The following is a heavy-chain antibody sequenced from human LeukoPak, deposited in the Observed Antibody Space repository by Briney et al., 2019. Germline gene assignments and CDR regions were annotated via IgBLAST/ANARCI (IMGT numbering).Heavy chain of an antibody. D-gene: IGHD1-26*01. V-gene: IGHV3-72*01. CDR2: NRNKASRYTT. Sequence: GGSLRLSCAASGFTLSVHHMDWVRQAPGKGLEWVGRNRNKASRYTTEYAASVKGRLTISRDDSKNSMYLQMNSLKTEDTAVYYCASVEGAPGYWGQGTLVTVSS. CDR3: ASVEGAPGY. CDR1: GFTLSVHH. J-gene: IGHJ4*02.